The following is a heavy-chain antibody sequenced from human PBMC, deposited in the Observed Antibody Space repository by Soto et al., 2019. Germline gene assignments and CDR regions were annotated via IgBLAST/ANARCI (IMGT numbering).Heavy chain of an antibody. D-gene: IGHD2-2*01. Sequence: GGSLRLSCAASGFTFSSYWMHWVRQAPGKGLVWVSRINGDGSYTGYADSVKGRFTISRDNAKNTLYLQMNILRAEDTAVYFCARSLSTSPDYWGQGTLVTVSS. J-gene: IGHJ4*02. CDR2: INGDGSYT. V-gene: IGHV3-74*01. CDR3: ARSLSTSPDY. CDR1: GFTFSSYW.